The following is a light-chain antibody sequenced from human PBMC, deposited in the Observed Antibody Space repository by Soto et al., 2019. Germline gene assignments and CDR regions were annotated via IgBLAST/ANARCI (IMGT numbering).Light chain of an antibody. CDR1: QSVSSSY. CDR3: QQYGSPYT. J-gene: IGKJ2*01. Sequence: EIVLTQSPGTLSLSPGERATLSCRASQSVSSSYVAWYQQKPGQAPRLLIYGASSRATGIPDRCSGSGSGTDFTLIISRLAPEDFAVYYCQQYGSPYTFGQGTKLEIK. CDR2: GAS. V-gene: IGKV3-20*01.